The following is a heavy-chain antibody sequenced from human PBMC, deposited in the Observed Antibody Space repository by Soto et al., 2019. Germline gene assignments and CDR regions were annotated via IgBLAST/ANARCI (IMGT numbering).Heavy chain of an antibody. V-gene: IGHV3-9*01. D-gene: IGHD6-19*01. Sequence: EVQLVESGGGLVQPGRSLRLSCAASGFTFDDYAMHWVRQAPGKGLEWVSGISWNSGSIGYADSVKGRFTISRDNAKNSLYLQMNSLRAEDTALYYCAKDMGASVAGTMDWGQGTLVTVSS. CDR2: ISWNSGSI. J-gene: IGHJ4*02. CDR3: AKDMGASVAGTMD. CDR1: GFTFDDYA.